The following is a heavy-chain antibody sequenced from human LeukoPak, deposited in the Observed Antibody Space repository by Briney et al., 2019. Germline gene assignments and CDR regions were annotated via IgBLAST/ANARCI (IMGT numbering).Heavy chain of an antibody. CDR3: ARFGYYGGRGAFDI. V-gene: IGHV3-11*06. D-gene: IGHD3-22*01. CDR2: ISSSSSYI. Sequence: GGSLRLPCAASGFTFSDYYMSWIRQAPGKGLEWVSSISSSSSYIYYADSVKGRFTISRDNAKNSLYLQMNSLRAEDTAVYYCARFGYYGGRGAFDIWGQGTMVTVSS. CDR1: GFTFSDYY. J-gene: IGHJ3*02.